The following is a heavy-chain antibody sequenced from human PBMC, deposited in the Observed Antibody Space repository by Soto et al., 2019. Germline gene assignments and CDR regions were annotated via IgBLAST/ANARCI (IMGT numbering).Heavy chain of an antibody. CDR1: GFTFSSYS. CDR3: AVDGTLAGAASGHYYYGMDV. D-gene: IGHD6-13*01. V-gene: IGHV3-48*02. J-gene: IGHJ6*02. Sequence: EVQLVESGGGLVQPGGSLRLSCAASGFTFSSYSMNWVRQAPGKGLEWVSYISSSSSTIYYADSVKGRFTISRDNAKNSLYLGMKSLRDEATVVYYCAVDGTLAGAASGHYYYGMDVWCQGTTVTVSS. CDR2: ISSSSSTI.